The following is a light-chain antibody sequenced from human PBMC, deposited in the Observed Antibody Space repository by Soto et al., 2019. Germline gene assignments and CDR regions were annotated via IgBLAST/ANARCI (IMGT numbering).Light chain of an antibody. CDR1: QNIRNY. V-gene: IGKV1-39*01. Sequence: DIQMTQSPSSLSASIGDRVNITCRTGQNIRNYLSWYQLKPGRAPNLLIYAASSLQSAVPSRFSGSGSGTDFTLTISAPQPEDCATYYCQQSFRLPLTFGGGTKVEIK. CDR2: AAS. J-gene: IGKJ4*01. CDR3: QQSFRLPLT.